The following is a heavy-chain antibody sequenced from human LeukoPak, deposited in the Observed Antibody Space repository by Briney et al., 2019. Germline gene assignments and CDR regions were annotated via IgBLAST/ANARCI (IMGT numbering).Heavy chain of an antibody. Sequence: PSETLSLTCAVFGGSFSGYYWSWIRQPPGKGLEWIGEINHSGSTIYNPSFKSRVTISVDTSKNQFSLKLSSVTAADTAVYYCARGEYCSSTSCYVRGWFDPWGQGTLVTVSS. V-gene: IGHV4-34*01. CDR2: INHSGST. D-gene: IGHD2-2*01. CDR3: ARGEYCSSTSCYVRGWFDP. J-gene: IGHJ5*02. CDR1: GGSFSGYY.